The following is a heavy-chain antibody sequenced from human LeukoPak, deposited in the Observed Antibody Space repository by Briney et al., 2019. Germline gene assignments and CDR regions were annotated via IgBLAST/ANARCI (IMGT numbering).Heavy chain of an antibody. Sequence: PGGSLRLSCSASGFTFNNAWITWVRQAPGKVLEWVGFIRSKAYGGTTEYAASVKGRFTISRDDSKSIAYLQMNSLKTEDTAVYYCTSDGGHWGQGTLVTVSS. V-gene: IGHV3-49*04. CDR2: IRSKAYGGTT. CDR3: TSDGGH. D-gene: IGHD3-3*01. J-gene: IGHJ4*02. CDR1: GFTFNNAW.